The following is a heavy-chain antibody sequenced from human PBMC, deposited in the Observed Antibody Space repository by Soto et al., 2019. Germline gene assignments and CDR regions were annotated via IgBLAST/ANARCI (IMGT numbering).Heavy chain of an antibody. CDR3: ARYSSSSLPDEYYYYYYGMDV. V-gene: IGHV1-18*01. CDR2: ISAYNGNT. Sequence: GASVKVSCKASGYTFTSYGISWVRQAPGQGLEWMGWISAYNGNTNYAQKLQGRVTMTTDTSTSTAYMELRSLRSDDTAVYYCARYSSSSLPDEYYYYYYGMDVWGQGTTVTVSS. CDR1: GYTFTSYG. D-gene: IGHD6-13*01. J-gene: IGHJ6*02.